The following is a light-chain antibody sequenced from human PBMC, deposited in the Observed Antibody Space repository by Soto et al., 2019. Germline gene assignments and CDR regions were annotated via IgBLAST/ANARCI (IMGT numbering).Light chain of an antibody. J-gene: IGKJ1*01. CDR3: QQYNSIRA. CDR2: KAS. CDR1: QSISSW. Sequence: IQMTQSPSSLSASVGDRVAITCRASQSISSWLAWYQQKPGKAPKLLIYKASSLESGVPSRFSGSGSGTEFTLTISSLQPDDFATYYCQQYNSIRAFGQGTKVDIK. V-gene: IGKV1-5*03.